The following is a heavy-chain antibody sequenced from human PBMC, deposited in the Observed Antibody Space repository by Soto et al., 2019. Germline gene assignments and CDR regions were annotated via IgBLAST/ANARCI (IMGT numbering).Heavy chain of an antibody. CDR2: IYYSGST. J-gene: IGHJ6*02. CDR1: GGAISSYY. D-gene: IGHD1-1*01. Sequence: SETLSLTCIVSGGAISSYYWSWIRQPPGKGLEWIGNIYYSGSTNYNPSLKSRVTISVDTSENQVSLKLTSVTAADTAVYYCARGNEDYYYAMDVWGQGTTVTVSS. CDR3: ARGNEDYYYAMDV. V-gene: IGHV4-59*01.